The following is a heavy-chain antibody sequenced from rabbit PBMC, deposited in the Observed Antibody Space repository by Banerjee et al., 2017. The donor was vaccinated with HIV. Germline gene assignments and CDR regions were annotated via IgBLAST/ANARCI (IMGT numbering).Heavy chain of an antibody. CDR2: IYTTSGKT. V-gene: IGHV1S45*01. J-gene: IGHJ4*01. CDR3: ARDIAAVAATTSNCL. Sequence: QEQLVESGGGLVKPGASLTLTCKASGFDLSSGYYMCWVRQAPGKGLELIACIYTTSGKTYYASWVNGRFTISKTSSTTVTLQMTSLTAADTATYFCARDIAAVAATTSNCLWGQGTLVTVS. D-gene: IGHD6-1*01. CDR1: GFDLSSGYY.